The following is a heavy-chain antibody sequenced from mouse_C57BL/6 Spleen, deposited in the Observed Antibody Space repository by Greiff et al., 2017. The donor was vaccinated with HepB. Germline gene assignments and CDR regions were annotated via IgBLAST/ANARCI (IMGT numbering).Heavy chain of an antibody. CDR1: GFTFSDYG. CDR2: ISSGSSTI. Sequence: EVKVEESGGGLVKPGGSLKLSCAASGFTFSDYGMHWVRQAPEKGLEWVAYISSGSSTIYYADTVKGRFTISRDNAKNTLFLQMTSLRSEDTAMYYCAIPLRDYAMDYWGQGTSVTVSS. CDR3: AIPLRDYAMDY. V-gene: IGHV5-17*01. J-gene: IGHJ4*01. D-gene: IGHD6-1*01.